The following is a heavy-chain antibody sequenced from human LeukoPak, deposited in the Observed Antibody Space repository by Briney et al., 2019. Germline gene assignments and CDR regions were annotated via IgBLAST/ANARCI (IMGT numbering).Heavy chain of an antibody. CDR1: GGSISSGGYY. Sequence: SQTLSLTCTVSGGSISSGGYYWSWIRQHPGKGLEWIGYIYYSGSTYYNPSLKSRVTISVDTSKNQFSLKLSSVTAADTAVYYCATSRSYYYDSSGYPLDYWGQGTLVTVSS. D-gene: IGHD3-22*01. CDR2: IYYSGST. V-gene: IGHV4-30-4*08. CDR3: ATSRSYYYDSSGYPLDY. J-gene: IGHJ4*02.